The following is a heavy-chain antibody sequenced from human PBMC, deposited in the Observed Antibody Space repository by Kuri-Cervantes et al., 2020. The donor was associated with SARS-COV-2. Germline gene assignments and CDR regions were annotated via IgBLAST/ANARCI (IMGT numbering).Heavy chain of an antibody. J-gene: IGHJ4*02. CDR1: GFTFSSYS. CDR3: ARDFSSAETDY. D-gene: IGHD3-3*01. V-gene: IGHV3-48*01. CDR2: ISSSSSTI. Sequence: GESLKISCAASGFTFSSYSMNWVRQAPGKGLEWVSYISSSSSTIYYADSVKGRFTISRDNAKNSLYLQMNSLRAEDTAVYYCARDFSSAETDYWGQGTLVTVSS.